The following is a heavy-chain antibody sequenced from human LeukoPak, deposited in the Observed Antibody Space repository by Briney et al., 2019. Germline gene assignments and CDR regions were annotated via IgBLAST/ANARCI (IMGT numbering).Heavy chain of an antibody. CDR2: ISGSGGST. CDR1: ELTLSSNY. CDR3: AKDGSTPSAQYYFDF. J-gene: IGHJ4*02. Sequence: PGGSLRLSCAASELTLSSNYMSWIRQAPGRGLEWVSAISGSGGSTYYADSGKERCTISRDNSKHTLYLQMNSLRAEDTAVYYCAKDGSTPSAQYYFDFWGQGTLVSVFS. V-gene: IGHV3-23*01. D-gene: IGHD3-10*01.